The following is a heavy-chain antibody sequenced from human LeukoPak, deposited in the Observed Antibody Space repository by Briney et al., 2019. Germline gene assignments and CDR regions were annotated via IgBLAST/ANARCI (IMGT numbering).Heavy chain of an antibody. CDR2: FDPEDGET. D-gene: IGHD1-26*01. J-gene: IGHJ5*02. CDR1: GYTLTELS. CDR3: AREIPVMGATGSDWFDP. V-gene: IGHV1-24*01. Sequence: PGASVKVSCKVSGYTLTELSMHWVRQAPGKGLEWMGGFDPEDGETIYAQKFQGRVTMTTDTSTRTAYMELRSLRSDDTAVYYCAREIPVMGATGSDWFDPWGQGTLVTVSS.